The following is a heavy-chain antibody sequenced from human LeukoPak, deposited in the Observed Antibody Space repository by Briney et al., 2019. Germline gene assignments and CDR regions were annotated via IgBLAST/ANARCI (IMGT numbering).Heavy chain of an antibody. D-gene: IGHD6-19*01. CDR2: ISSSSSYI. CDR1: GFTFSSYA. J-gene: IGHJ4*02. V-gene: IGHV3-21*01. CDR3: ARATAVTGGY. Sequence: SGGSLRLSCAASGFTFSSYAMSWVRQAPGKGLEWVSSISSSSSYIYYADPVKGRFTISRDNAKHSLYLQMNSLRAEDTAVYYCARATAVTGGYWGQGTLVTVSS.